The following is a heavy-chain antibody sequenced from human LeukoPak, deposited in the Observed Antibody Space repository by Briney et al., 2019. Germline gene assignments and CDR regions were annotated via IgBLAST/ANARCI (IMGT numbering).Heavy chain of an antibody. CDR2: ISCDGCNK. CDR3: AKEGSTSWARSYYYYGMDV. D-gene: IGHD2-2*01. J-gene: IGHJ6*02. Sequence: GGSLRLSCAASGFNFSSYDIHWVRQAPGKGLEWVALISCDGCNKFYADSVKGRFTISRDNSKNTLYLQVNSLRAEDTALYYCAKEGSTSWARSYYYYGMDVWGQGTTVTVSS. V-gene: IGHV3-30*18. CDR1: GFNFSSYD.